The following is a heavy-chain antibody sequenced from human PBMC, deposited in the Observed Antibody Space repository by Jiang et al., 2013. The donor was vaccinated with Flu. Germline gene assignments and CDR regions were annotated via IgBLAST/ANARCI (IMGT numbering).Heavy chain of an antibody. D-gene: IGHD3-16*01. CDR2: IGDSGGTT. Sequence: GFTFSKYAMSWVRQAPGKGLEWVSSIGDSGGTTYYADSVKGRFTISRDNSKNTLYLQMNSLRAEDTALYYCAKDSFKSDYFYYMDVWGKGTTVTVSS. J-gene: IGHJ6*03. V-gene: IGHV3-23*01. CDR3: AKDSFKSDYFYYMDV. CDR1: GFTFSKYA.